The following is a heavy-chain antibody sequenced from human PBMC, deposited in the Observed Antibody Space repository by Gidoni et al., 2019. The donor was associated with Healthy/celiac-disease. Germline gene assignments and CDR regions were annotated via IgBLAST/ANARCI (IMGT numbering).Heavy chain of an antibody. Sequence: DVQLVASGGGLVQPGRSLRLSCAASGFPFDGYAMHWVRQAPGKGLEWVSGISWNSGSIGYADSVKGRFTISRDNAKNSLYLQMNSLRAEDTALYYCAKAYCGGDCYSLGGWGQGTLVTVSS. J-gene: IGHJ4*02. CDR3: AKAYCGGDCYSLGG. CDR2: ISWNSGSI. CDR1: GFPFDGYA. D-gene: IGHD2-21*02. V-gene: IGHV3-9*01.